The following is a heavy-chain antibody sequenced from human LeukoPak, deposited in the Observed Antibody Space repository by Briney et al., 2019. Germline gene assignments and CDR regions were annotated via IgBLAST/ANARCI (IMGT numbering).Heavy chain of an antibody. J-gene: IGHJ4*02. CDR3: ARDLWFGELFDY. V-gene: IGHV3-21*01. D-gene: IGHD3-10*01. CDR1: GFSFSTYN. CDR2: ISRTSSYT. Sequence: GGSLRLSCAASGFSFSTYNMNWVRQAPGKGLEWVSSISRTSSYTDYADSVKGRFTISRDNSKNSLYLQMNSLRAEDTAVYYCARDLWFGELFDYWGQGTLVTVSS.